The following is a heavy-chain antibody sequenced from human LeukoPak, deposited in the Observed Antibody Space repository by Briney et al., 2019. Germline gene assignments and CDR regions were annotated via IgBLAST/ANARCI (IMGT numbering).Heavy chain of an antibody. Sequence: PSETLSLTCTVSGGSISSYYWSWIRQPPGKGLEWIGSIYYSGSTYYNPSLKSRVTISVDTSKNQFSLKLSSVTAADTAVYYCARMSGNSSGWYGDAFDIWGQGTMVTVSS. CDR1: GGSISSYY. CDR3: ARMSGNSSGWYGDAFDI. V-gene: IGHV4-39*07. J-gene: IGHJ3*02. CDR2: IYYSGST. D-gene: IGHD6-19*01.